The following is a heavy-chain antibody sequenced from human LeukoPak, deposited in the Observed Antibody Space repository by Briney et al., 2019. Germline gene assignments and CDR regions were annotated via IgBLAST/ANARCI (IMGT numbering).Heavy chain of an antibody. Sequence: ASVKVSCKASGYTFTDYYMHWVRQAPGQGLEWMGWINPNSGGTHYAQNFLGRVTMTRDTSISTAYMEVSRLRPDDTAVYFCSYSGYDQAFHYWGQGTLVTVSS. V-gene: IGHV1-2*02. J-gene: IGHJ4*02. D-gene: IGHD5-12*01. CDR2: INPNSGGT. CDR3: SYSGYDQAFHY. CDR1: GYTFTDYY.